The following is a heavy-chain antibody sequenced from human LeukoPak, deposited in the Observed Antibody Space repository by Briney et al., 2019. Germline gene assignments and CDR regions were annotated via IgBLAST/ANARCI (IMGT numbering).Heavy chain of an antibody. CDR3: ARVRYSGYDPTFDI. D-gene: IGHD5-12*01. CDR2: IWYDGSNK. V-gene: IGHV3-33*01. CDR1: GFTVSSYG. Sequence: GGSLRLSCAASGFTVSSYGMHWVRQAPGKGLEWVAVIWYDGSNKYYADSVKGRFTISRDNSKNTLYLQMNSLRAEDTAVYYCARVRYSGYDPTFDIWGQGTMVTVSS. J-gene: IGHJ3*02.